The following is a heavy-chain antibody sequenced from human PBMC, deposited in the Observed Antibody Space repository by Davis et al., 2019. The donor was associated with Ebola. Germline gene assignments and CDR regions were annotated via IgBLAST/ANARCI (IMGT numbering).Heavy chain of an antibody. CDR1: GYSFASYW. V-gene: IGHV5-51*01. Sequence: PGGSLRLSCKGSGYSFASYWIGWVRQMPGKGLEWMGIIYPGDSDTRYSPSFQGQVTISADKSISTAYLQWSSLKASDTAMYYCARLPARGSYPYHHYGMDVWGQGTTVTVSS. CDR2: IYPGDSDT. D-gene: IGHD1-26*01. J-gene: IGHJ6*02. CDR3: ARLPARGSYPYHHYGMDV.